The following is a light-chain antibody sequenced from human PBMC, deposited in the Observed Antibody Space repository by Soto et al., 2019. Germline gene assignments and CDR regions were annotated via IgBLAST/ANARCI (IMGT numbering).Light chain of an antibody. J-gene: IGLJ3*02. CDR1: SFNIGSNT. V-gene: IGLV1-44*01. Sequence: QAVVTQPPSASGTPGQRVTISCSGSSFNIGSNTVNWYQQLPGTAPKLLIYSNNQRPSGVPDRFFGSKSGTSASLAISGLQSEDEADYYCAAWDDSLNGPVFGGGTKLTVL. CDR2: SNN. CDR3: AAWDDSLNGPV.